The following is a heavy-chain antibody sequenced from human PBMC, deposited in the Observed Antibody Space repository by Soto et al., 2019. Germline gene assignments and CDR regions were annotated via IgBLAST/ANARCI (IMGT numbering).Heavy chain of an antibody. J-gene: IGHJ3*02. D-gene: IGHD3-3*01. CDR2: MNPNSGNT. Sequence: QVQLVQSGAEVKKPGASVKVSCKASGYTFTSYDINWVRQATGQGLEWMGWMNPNSGNTGYAQKFQGRVTMTRNTSISTAYMELSSLRSEDTAVYYCARGRYYDFWSGQMNAFDIWGQGTMVTVSS. CDR1: GYTFTSYD. CDR3: ARGRYYDFWSGQMNAFDI. V-gene: IGHV1-8*01.